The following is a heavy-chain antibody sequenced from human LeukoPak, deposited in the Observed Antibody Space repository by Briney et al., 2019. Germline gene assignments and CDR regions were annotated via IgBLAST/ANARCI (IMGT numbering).Heavy chain of an antibody. CDR3: ARFKTELRYFDWLSLGAFDI. V-gene: IGHV4-39*07. Sequence: PSGTLSLTCTVSGGSIRSGDFYWAWIRRPPGKGLEWIGTIYYSGSTYYSSSLKSRATISIDTSKNQFSLKLSSVTAADTAVYYCARFKTELRYFDWLSLGAFDIWGQGTMVTVSS. CDR1: GGSIRSGDFY. D-gene: IGHD3-9*01. CDR2: IYYSGST. J-gene: IGHJ3*02.